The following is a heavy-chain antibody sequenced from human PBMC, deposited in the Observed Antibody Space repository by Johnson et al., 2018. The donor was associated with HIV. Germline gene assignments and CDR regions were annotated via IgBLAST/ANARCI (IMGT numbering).Heavy chain of an antibody. CDR2: ISYDGNDK. J-gene: IGHJ3*01. V-gene: IGHV3-30*04. CDR3: ARDQSGYVL. CDR1: GFTFSSYA. Sequence: QMLLVESGGGVVQPGRSLRLSCAASGFTFSSYAMHWVRQAPGKGLEWVAVISYDGNDKYYADSVRGRFTISRDNSKNTLYLQMNSLRAEDTAVYYCARDQSGYVLWGQGTMVTVSS. D-gene: IGHD5-12*01.